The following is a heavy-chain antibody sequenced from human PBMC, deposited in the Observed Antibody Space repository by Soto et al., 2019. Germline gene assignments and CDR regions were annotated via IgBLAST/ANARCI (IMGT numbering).Heavy chain of an antibody. CDR1: GGSMRSGGYY. J-gene: IGHJ4*02. Sequence: SETLALTSTVSGGSMRSGGYYWSWIRQHPGKGLEWIGYIYYSGTTNYNPSLKSRVTISVDTSKKQFSLKLSSVTAADTAVYYCARVPIRSPYYFDYWGQGTLVTVSS. D-gene: IGHD3-3*01. CDR3: ARVPIRSPYYFDY. CDR2: IYYSGTT. V-gene: IGHV4-61*08.